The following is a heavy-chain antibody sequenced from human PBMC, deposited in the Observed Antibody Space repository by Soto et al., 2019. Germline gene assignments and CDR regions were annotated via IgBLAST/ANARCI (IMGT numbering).Heavy chain of an antibody. Sequence: GESRKISCKRSRYSFTSYWIGWVRQMPGKCLEWMGIIYHGDSDTSYSPSFQGQVTISADKSISTSYLQWSSLKASDTAMYYCARHAVLPEGMDVWGQGTTVTVSS. J-gene: IGHJ6*01. CDR1: RYSFTSYW. V-gene: IGHV5-51*01. CDR2: IYHGDSDT. D-gene: IGHD2-8*01. CDR3: ARHAVLPEGMDV.